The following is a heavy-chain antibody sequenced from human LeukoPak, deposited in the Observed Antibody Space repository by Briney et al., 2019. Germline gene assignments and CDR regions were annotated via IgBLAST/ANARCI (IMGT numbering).Heavy chain of an antibody. CDR1: GFTFSSYS. J-gene: IGHJ3*02. D-gene: IGHD2-15*01. CDR2: ISSSSSYI. V-gene: IGHV3-21*01. Sequence: GGSLRLSCAASGFTFSSYSMNWVRQAPGKGLEWVSSISSSSSYIYYADSVKGRFTISRDNAKNSLYLQMNSLRAEDTAVYYCARSVVAARDAFDIWGQGTMVTVSS. CDR3: ARSVVAARDAFDI.